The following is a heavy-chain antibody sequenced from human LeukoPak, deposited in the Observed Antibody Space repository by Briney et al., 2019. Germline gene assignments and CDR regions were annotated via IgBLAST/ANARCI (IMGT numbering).Heavy chain of an antibody. J-gene: IGHJ6*03. D-gene: IGHD3-10*01. CDR2: IYHSGST. CDR3: ARGNYYGSGNTYYMDV. CDR1: GGSISSGGYY. Sequence: SQTLSLTCTVSGGSISSGGYYWSWIRQPPGKGLEWIGYIYHSGSTYYNPSLKSRVTISVDRSKNQFSLKLSSVTAADTAVYYCARGNYYGSGNTYYMDVWGKGTTVTVSS. V-gene: IGHV4-30-2*01.